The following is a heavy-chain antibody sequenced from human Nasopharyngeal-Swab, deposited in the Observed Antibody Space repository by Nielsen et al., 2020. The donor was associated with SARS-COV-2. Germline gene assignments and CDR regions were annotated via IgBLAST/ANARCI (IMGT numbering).Heavy chain of an antibody. CDR2: IFSNDEK. V-gene: IGHV2-26*01. CDR3: ARISSLYYYYMDV. Sequence: WIRQPPGKALEWLAHIFSNDEKSYSTSLKSRLTISKDTSKSQVVLTMTNMDPVDTATYYCARISSLYYYYMDVWGKGTTVTVS. J-gene: IGHJ6*03.